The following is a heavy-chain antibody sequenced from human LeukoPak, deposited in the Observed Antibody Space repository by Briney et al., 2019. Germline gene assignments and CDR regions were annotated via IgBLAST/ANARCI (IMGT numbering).Heavy chain of an antibody. CDR2: IYYSSST. D-gene: IGHD5-18*01. V-gene: IGHV4-59*08. CDR1: GGSISSYY. CDR3: ARHSDGYLTGAFDI. J-gene: IGHJ3*02. Sequence: SETLSLTCTVPGGSISSYYWTWVREPPGPGLEGCGYIYYSSSTGYNPSHKSRLNISVDTSKNQFSLKLSSVTAADTAVYYCARHSDGYLTGAFDIWGQGTMVTVSS.